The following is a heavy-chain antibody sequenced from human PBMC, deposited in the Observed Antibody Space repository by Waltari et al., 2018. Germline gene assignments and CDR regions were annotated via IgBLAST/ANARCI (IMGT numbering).Heavy chain of an antibody. Sequence: EVQLVESGGGLVQPGGSLRLSCAASGFTFSSYSMTWVRQAPGKGLEWVSYISSSSSTIYYADSVKGRFTISRDNTKNSLYLQMNSLRAEDTAVYYCARVVYYDFWSGYLPYYMDVWGKGTTVTISS. J-gene: IGHJ6*03. D-gene: IGHD3-3*01. CDR3: ARVVYYDFWSGYLPYYMDV. V-gene: IGHV3-48*04. CDR1: GFTFSSYS. CDR2: ISSSSSTI.